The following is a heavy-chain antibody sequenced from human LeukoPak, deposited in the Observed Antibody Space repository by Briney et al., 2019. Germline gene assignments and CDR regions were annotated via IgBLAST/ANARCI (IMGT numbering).Heavy chain of an antibody. J-gene: IGHJ6*02. CDR1: GFTFSSHW. CDR3: ARSAPYYYGSGSYYKIPWYYGMDV. Sequence: GGSLRLSCAASGFTFSSHWMHWVRQAPGKGLVWVSRINSDGSSTNYADSVKGRFTISRDNSKNTLYLQMNSLRAEDTAVYYCARSAPYYYGSGSYYKIPWYYGMDVWGQGTTVTVSS. D-gene: IGHD3-10*01. V-gene: IGHV3-74*01. CDR2: INSDGSST.